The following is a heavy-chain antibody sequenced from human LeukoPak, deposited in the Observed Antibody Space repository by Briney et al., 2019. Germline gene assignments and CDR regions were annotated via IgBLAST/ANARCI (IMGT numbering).Heavy chain of an antibody. CDR1: GFTFDDYG. D-gene: IGHD3-22*01. CDR2: ISWNGGYI. Sequence: GGSLRLSCAASGFTFDDYGMSWVRQGPGKGLEWVSGISWNGGYIGYVDSVKGRFTISRDNAKNSLYLQMNSLRAEDTALYYRARGYYDSSGKGGYFLDSWGQGTLVTVSS. V-gene: IGHV3-20*04. CDR3: ARGYYDSSGKGGYFLDS. J-gene: IGHJ4*02.